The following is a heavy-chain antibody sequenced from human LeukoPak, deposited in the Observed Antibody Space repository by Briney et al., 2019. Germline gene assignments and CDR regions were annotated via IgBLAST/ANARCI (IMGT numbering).Heavy chain of an antibody. CDR1: GFSFNNYA. V-gene: IGHV3-30-3*01. D-gene: IGHD2-2*01. J-gene: IGHJ4*02. Sequence: QTGGSLRLSCAASGFSFNNYAMHWVRQAPGKGLEWVALISYDGSNKYYADSVKGRFTISRDNSKVTLYLQLNSLRAEDTAIYYCARADGAYQLLSGGLGYWGQGTLVTVSS. CDR2: ISYDGSNK. CDR3: ARADGAYQLLSGGLGY.